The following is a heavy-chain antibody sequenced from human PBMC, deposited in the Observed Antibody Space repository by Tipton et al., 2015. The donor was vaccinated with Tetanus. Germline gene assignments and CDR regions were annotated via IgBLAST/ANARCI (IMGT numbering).Heavy chain of an antibody. Sequence: TLSLTCTVSGGSITEDYWSWIRQSPGKTLEWIGYISHSGSPNYNPSLKSRATVSVDTSKNQFSLDLTSVTAADTGVYYRARDLGPSGFHWGQGTLVTVSS. J-gene: IGHJ4*02. V-gene: IGHV4-59*01. D-gene: IGHD1-26*01. CDR2: ISHSGSP. CDR3: ARDLGPSGFH. CDR1: GGSITEDY.